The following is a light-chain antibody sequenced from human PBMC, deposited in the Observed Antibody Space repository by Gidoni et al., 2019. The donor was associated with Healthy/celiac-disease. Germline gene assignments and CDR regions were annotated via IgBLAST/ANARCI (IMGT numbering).Light chain of an antibody. V-gene: IGKV1-5*03. Sequence: DIQMTRSPSPLCASVGDRVTITRRASQSISSWLAWYQQKPGKAPTPLIYKASSLESGVPSRFSGSGSGTEFTLTISSLQPDDFATYYCQQYNSYPWTFGQGTKVEIK. J-gene: IGKJ1*01. CDR1: QSISSW. CDR2: KAS. CDR3: QQYNSYPWT.